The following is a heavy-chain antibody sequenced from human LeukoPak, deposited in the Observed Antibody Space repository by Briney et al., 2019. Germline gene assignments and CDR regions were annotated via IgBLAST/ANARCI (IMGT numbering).Heavy chain of an antibody. Sequence: GGSLRLSCAASGFTVSSNYMSWVRQAPGKGLEWVSVIYSGGSTYYADSVKGRFTITRDNSKNTLYLKMNSLRAEDTAVYYCARVSSSSGWYVGFDYWGQGTLVTVSS. CDR3: ARVSSSSGWYVGFDY. CDR2: IYSGGST. D-gene: IGHD6-19*01. J-gene: IGHJ4*02. CDR1: GFTVSSNY. V-gene: IGHV3-66*01.